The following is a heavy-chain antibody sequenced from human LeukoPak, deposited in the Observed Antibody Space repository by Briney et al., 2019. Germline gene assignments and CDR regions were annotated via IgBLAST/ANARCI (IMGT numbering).Heavy chain of an antibody. V-gene: IGHV4-31*03. Sequence: PSETLSLTCTVSGGSISSGGYYWSWIRQHPGKGLEWIGYIYYSGSTYYNPSLKCRVTISVDTSKNQFSLKLSSVTAADTAVYYCARDTHYCSSTSCYTRGSLDVWGQGTTVTVSS. D-gene: IGHD2-2*02. CDR2: IYYSGST. J-gene: IGHJ6*02. CDR1: GGSISSGGYY. CDR3: ARDTHYCSSTSCYTRGSLDV.